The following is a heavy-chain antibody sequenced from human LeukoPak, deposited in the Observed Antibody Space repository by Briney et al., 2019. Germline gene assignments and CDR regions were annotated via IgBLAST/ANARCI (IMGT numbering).Heavy chain of an antibody. CDR1: GFTFTSYG. CDR3: ARGGPEWPLDY. CDR2: IWYDGSNK. Sequence: GRSLRLSCAASGFTFTSYGMLWVPRAPGKGLEWVAVIWYDGSNKYYAASVKGRFTISRDNSKNTLYLQMNRLRAEDTAVYYCARGGPEWPLDYWGQGTLVTVSS. J-gene: IGHJ4*02. V-gene: IGHV3-33*01. D-gene: IGHD3-3*01.